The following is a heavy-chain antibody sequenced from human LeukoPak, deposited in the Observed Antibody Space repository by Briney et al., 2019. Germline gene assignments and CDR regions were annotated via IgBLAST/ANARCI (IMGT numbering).Heavy chain of an antibody. Sequence: SETLSLTCTVSGGSISSYYWSWIRQPPGKGLEWIGYIYYSGSTNYNPSLKSRVTISVDTSKNQFSVKLTSVTAADTAVYYCASSPRLTTSWFLFDSWGHGTLVTVSS. V-gene: IGHV4-59*08. CDR3: ASSPRLTTSWFLFDS. CDR2: IYYSGST. D-gene: IGHD2-2*01. CDR1: GGSISSYY. J-gene: IGHJ5*01.